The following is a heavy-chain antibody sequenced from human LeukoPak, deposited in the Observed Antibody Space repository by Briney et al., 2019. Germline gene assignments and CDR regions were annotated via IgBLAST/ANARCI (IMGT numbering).Heavy chain of an antibody. Sequence: GGSLRLSCAASGFTFSSYAMSWVRQAPGKGLEWVSAVSGNGVSTDYADSVKGRFTVSRDDSKITLYLQMNSLRAEDTAVYYCAKIPVSYSSGWSNFDYWGQGTLVTVSS. J-gene: IGHJ4*02. D-gene: IGHD6-19*01. CDR1: GFTFSSYA. V-gene: IGHV3-23*01. CDR2: VSGNGVST. CDR3: AKIPVSYSSGWSNFDY.